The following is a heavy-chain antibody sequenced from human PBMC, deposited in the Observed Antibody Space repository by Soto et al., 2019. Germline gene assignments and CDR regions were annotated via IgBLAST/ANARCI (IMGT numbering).Heavy chain of an antibody. CDR1: GFTFSSYA. CDR3: ARLAAAGMLSDDY. D-gene: IGHD6-13*01. V-gene: IGHV3-64*01. J-gene: IGHJ4*02. Sequence: LRLSCAASGFTFSSYAMHWVRQAPGKGLEYVSAISSNGGSTYYANSVKGRFTISRDNSKNTLYLQMGSLRAEDMAVYYCARLAAAGMLSDDYWGQGTLVTVSS. CDR2: ISSNGGST.